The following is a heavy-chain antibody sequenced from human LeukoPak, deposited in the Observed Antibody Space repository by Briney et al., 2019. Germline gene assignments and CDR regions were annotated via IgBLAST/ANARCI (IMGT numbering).Heavy chain of an antibody. V-gene: IGHV3-21*01. D-gene: IGHD2-2*01. J-gene: IGHJ6*02. CDR3: ARDRGVVPAAIYYYYYYGMDV. CDR1: GFTFSSYS. Sequence: GGSLRLSCAASGFTFSSYSMNWVRQAPGKGLEWVSSISSSSSYIYYADSVKDRFTISRDNAKNSLYLQMNSLRAEDTAVYYCARDRGVVPAAIYYYYYYGMDVWGQGTTVTVSS. CDR2: ISSSSSYI.